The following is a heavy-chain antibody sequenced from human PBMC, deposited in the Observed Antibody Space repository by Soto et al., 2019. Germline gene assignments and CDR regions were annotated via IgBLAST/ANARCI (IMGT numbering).Heavy chain of an antibody. J-gene: IGHJ4*02. V-gene: IGHV3-30-3*01. CDR1: GFTFSSYV. D-gene: IGHD2-21*01. CDR2: ISRDGSNA. Sequence: QVQLVESGGGVVQPGRSLTLSCVASGFTFSSYVIHWVRQTPDKGLEWVAFISRDGSNAYYADSVKGRFTISRDNSENTLDLEMNSLGAEDTAVYYCARDDEGRSDCALGYWGQGTLVIVSS. CDR3: ARDDEGRSDCALGY.